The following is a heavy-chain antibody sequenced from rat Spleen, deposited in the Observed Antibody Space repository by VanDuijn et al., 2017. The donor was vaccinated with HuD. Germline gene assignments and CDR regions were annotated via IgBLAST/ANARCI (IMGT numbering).Heavy chain of an antibody. CDR2: ISYDGSTT. D-gene: IGHD1-11*01. CDR3: ARDYGGYSDWFAY. CDR1: GFTFSDYY. V-gene: IGHV5-29*01. Sequence: EVQLVESDGGLVQPGRSLKLSCAASGFTFSDYYMAWVRQAPTKGLEWVATISYDGSTTYYRDSVKGRFTISRDNAKSTLYLQMDSLRSEDTATYYCARDYGGYSDWFAYWGQGTLVTVSS. J-gene: IGHJ3*01.